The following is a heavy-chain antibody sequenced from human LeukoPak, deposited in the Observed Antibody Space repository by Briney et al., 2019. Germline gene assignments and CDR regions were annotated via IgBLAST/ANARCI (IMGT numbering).Heavy chain of an antibody. V-gene: IGHV1-46*01. Sequence: GASVKDSCKASGYTFTSYYIHWVRQAPGQGLAWMGIIDPTGGGTVTAQKFQGRVTMTRNTSISTAYMELSSLRSEDTAVYYCARGQVLPAATYFYYYYGMDVWGQGTTVTVSS. D-gene: IGHD2-2*01. J-gene: IGHJ6*02. CDR2: IDPTGGGT. CDR3: ARGQVLPAATYFYYYYGMDV. CDR1: GYTFTSYY.